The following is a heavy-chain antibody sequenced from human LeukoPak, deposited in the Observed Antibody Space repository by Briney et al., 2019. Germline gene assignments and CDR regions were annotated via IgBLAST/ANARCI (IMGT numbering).Heavy chain of an antibody. V-gene: IGHV4-59*01. Sequence: PSETLSLTCTVSGGSISSYYWSWIRRPPGKGLEWIGYLYYSGSTNYNPSLKSRVTISVDTSKNQFSLKLSSVTAADTAVYYCARGTREMRNYYGSGSYSHWFDPWGQGTLVTVSS. CDR3: ARGTREMRNYYGSGSYSHWFDP. J-gene: IGHJ5*02. CDR2: LYYSGST. CDR1: GGSISSYY. D-gene: IGHD3-10*01.